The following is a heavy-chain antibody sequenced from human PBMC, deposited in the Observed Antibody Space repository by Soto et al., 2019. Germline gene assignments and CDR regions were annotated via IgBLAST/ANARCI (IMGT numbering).Heavy chain of an antibody. CDR1: GGTLSSYS. D-gene: IGHD3-10*01. J-gene: IGHJ3*02. Sequence: EAPVKVSCKASGGTLSSYSISSVRQAPGQGLEWMGGIIPIFGTANYAQKFQGRVTITADESTSTAYMELSSLRSEETAVYYCARGRGGWVDAFDIWGQGTMVTVSS. CDR3: ARGRGGWVDAFDI. V-gene: IGHV1-69*13. CDR2: IIPIFGTA.